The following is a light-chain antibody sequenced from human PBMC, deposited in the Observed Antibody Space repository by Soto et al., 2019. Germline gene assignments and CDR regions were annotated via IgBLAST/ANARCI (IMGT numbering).Light chain of an antibody. Sequence: IVMTQSPATLSVSPGERATLSCRASQSVSSNLAWYQHKPGQAPRLLIYGASTRATGIPARFSGSGSGTEFTLTISSLQSEDFAVYYCQQYNNWPALTFGGGTKVEIK. CDR3: QQYNNWPALT. CDR1: QSVSSN. J-gene: IGKJ4*01. CDR2: GAS. V-gene: IGKV3D-15*01.